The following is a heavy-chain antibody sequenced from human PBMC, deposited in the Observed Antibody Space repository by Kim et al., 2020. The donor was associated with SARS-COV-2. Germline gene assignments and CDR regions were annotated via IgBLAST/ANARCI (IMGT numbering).Heavy chain of an antibody. CDR2: IKQDGSEK. CDR1: GFTFSSYW. CDR3: AREKGSSSFFVPTYYYYYGMDV. V-gene: IGHV3-7*01. D-gene: IGHD6-13*01. Sequence: GGSLRLSCAASGFTFSSYWMSWVRQAPGKGLEWVANIKQDGSEKYYVDSVKGRFTISRDNAKNSLYLQMNSLRAEDTAVYYCAREKGSSSFFVPTYYYYYGMDVWGQGTTVTVSS. J-gene: IGHJ6*02.